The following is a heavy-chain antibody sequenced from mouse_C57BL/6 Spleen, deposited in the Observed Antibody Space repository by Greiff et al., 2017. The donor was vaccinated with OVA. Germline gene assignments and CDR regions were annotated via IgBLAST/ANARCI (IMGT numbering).Heavy chain of an antibody. V-gene: IGHV7-3*01. Sequence: EVQLKESGGGLVQPGGSLSLSCAASGFTFTDYYMSWVRQPPGKALEWLGFIRNKANGYTTEYSASVKGRFTISRDNSQSILYLQMNALRAEDSATYYCARYYRNAMDYWGQGTSVTVSS. CDR2: IRNKANGYTT. D-gene: IGHD2-14*01. CDR3: ARYYRNAMDY. J-gene: IGHJ4*01. CDR1: GFTFTDYY.